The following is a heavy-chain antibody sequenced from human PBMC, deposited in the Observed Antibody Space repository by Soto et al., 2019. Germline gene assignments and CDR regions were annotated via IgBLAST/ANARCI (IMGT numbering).Heavy chain of an antibody. D-gene: IGHD6-13*01. CDR2: IYHSGST. Sequence: SETLSLTCAVSGGSISSSNWWSWVRQPPGKGLGWIGEIYHSGSTNYNPSLKSRVTISVDKSKNQFSLKLSSVTAADTAVYYCARDPRQTYSSSWYLGYYYYYGMDVWGQGTTVTVSS. J-gene: IGHJ6*02. CDR1: GGSISSSNW. V-gene: IGHV4-4*02. CDR3: ARDPRQTYSSSWYLGYYYYYGMDV.